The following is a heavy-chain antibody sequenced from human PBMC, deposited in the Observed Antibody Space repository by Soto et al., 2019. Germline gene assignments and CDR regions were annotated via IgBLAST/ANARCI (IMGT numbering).Heavy chain of an antibody. Sequence: SETLSLTSTVSGGSSRGGGYYWSWIRQHPGKGLEWIGYIYYSGSTYYNPSLKSRVTISVDTSKNQFSLKLSSVTAADTAVYYCASSTTWGIYYDSSGYHHWGQGTLVTVSS. V-gene: IGHV4-31*03. J-gene: IGHJ4*02. CDR3: ASSTTWGIYYDSSGYHH. CDR1: GGSSRGGGYY. CDR2: IYYSGST. D-gene: IGHD3-22*01.